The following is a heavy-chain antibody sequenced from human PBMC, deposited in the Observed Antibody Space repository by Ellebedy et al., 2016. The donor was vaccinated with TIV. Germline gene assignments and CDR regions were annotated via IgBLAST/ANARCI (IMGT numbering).Heavy chain of an antibody. V-gene: IGHV3-7*01. CDR1: GFSFRSYW. Sequence: GGSLRLSCVASGFSFRSYWMSWVRQAPGKGLEWVANIYQDGSTQYYVDSVKGRFTISRDNAKNSLFLQMNSLRVEDTAVYYGARRGSYGDYAVQVNSWFDRWGRGTLVSVSS. CDR3: ARRGSYGDYAVQVNSWFDR. CDR2: IYQDGSTQ. D-gene: IGHD3-16*01. J-gene: IGHJ5*02.